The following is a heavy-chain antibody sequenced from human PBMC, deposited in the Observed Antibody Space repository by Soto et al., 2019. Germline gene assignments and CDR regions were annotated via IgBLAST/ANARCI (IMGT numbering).Heavy chain of an antibody. D-gene: IGHD1-20*01. V-gene: IGHV3-23*04. CDR2: ISGGGSGR. J-gene: IGHJ6*03. CDR1: GFTFGSYA. Sequence: VQLVESGGGLVQPGGSLRLSCAASGFTFGSYAMTWVRQAPGQGLEWVSGISGGGSGRYDSDSVEARFTISRDNPKNLLYLQMNTLRVEDTGVYFCARVRYPSAPRRPLDYYFMDVWGNGTTITVSS. CDR3: ARVRYPSAPRRPLDYYFMDV.